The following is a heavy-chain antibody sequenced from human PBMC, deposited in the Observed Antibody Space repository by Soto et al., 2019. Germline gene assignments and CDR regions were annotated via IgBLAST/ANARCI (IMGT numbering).Heavy chain of an antibody. CDR2: MNAGVGNT. J-gene: IGHJ4*02. V-gene: IGHV1-3*01. Sequence: HVELVQSGADVKKPGASVTISSKASGYTFTDYALHWVRQAPGQRLEWMGWMNAGVGNTLYSQIFQGRITITRDTSASTAYMELNSLKSEDTAIYYCARDTGYTFGSLNYWGPGTLVTVSS. CDR1: GYTFTDYA. CDR3: ARDTGYTFGSLNY. D-gene: IGHD5-18*01.